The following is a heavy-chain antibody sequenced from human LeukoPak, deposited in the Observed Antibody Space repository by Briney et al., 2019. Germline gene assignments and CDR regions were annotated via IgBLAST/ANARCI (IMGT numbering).Heavy chain of an antibody. D-gene: IGHD6-19*01. V-gene: IGHV1-69*13. J-gene: IGHJ6*03. CDR1: VGTFISYA. Sequence: SVKVSCKASVGTFISYAISWVRQAPGQGLEWMGGIIPIFGTANYAQKFQGRVTITADESTSTAYMELSSLRSEDTAVYYCASKGAVAAPTEDYYYYMDVWGKGTTVTVSS. CDR2: IIPIFGTA. CDR3: ASKGAVAAPTEDYYYYMDV.